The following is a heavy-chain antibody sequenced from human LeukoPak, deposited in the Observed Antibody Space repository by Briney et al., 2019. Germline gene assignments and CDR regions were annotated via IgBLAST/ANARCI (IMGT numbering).Heavy chain of an antibody. D-gene: IGHD3-16*01. CDR3: ARMSLRGGRFDY. V-gene: IGHV4-61*02. Sequence: PSETLSLTCTVSGGSISSGSYYWSWIRQPAGKGLEWIGRIYTSGSTNYNPSLKSRVTISVDTSKNQFSLILSSVTAADTAVYYCARMSLRGGRFDYWGQGTLVTVSS. CDR2: IYTSGST. CDR1: GGSISSGSYY. J-gene: IGHJ4*02.